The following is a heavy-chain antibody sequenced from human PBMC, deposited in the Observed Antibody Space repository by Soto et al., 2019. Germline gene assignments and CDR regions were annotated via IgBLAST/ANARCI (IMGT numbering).Heavy chain of an antibody. CDR1: GGSISSYY. V-gene: IGHV4-59*01. D-gene: IGHD3-10*01. J-gene: IGHJ6*02. CDR2: IYYSGST. CDR3: ASSWESLWFGDRYYYGMDV. Sequence: SETLSLTCTVSGGSISSYYWSWIRRPPGKGLEWIGYIYYSGSTNYNPSPKSRVTISVDTSKNQFSLKLSSVTAADTAVYYCASSWESLWFGDRYYYGMDVWGQGTTVTVSS.